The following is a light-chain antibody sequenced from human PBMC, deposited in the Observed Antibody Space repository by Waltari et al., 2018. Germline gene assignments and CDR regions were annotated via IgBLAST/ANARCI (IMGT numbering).Light chain of an antibody. CDR2: TAS. Sequence: AIQMTQSPSSLSASVGDRVTITCRASQCIRNDLGWYQQKPGDAPKLLIYTASTLQSGVPSRFSGSGSGTDFTLTITSLQPEDFATYFCLQDYSYPRTFGQGTKVEIK. CDR3: LQDYSYPRT. CDR1: QCIRND. V-gene: IGKV1-6*01. J-gene: IGKJ1*01.